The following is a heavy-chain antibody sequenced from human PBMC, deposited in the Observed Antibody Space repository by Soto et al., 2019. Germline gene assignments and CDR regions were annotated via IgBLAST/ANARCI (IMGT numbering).Heavy chain of an antibody. CDR2: INPSGGST. CDR1: GYTFTSYY. J-gene: IGHJ3*02. Sequence: GASVKVSCKASGYTFTSYYMHWVRQAPGQGLEWMGIINPSGGSTSYAQKFQGRVTMTRDTSTSTVYMELSSLRSEDTAVYYCARDRLRFLEWPPYAFDIWGQGTMVTVSS. D-gene: IGHD3-3*01. CDR3: ARDRLRFLEWPPYAFDI. V-gene: IGHV1-46*01.